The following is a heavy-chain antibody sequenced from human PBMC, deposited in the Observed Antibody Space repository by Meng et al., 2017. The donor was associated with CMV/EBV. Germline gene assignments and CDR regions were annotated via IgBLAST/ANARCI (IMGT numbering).Heavy chain of an antibody. CDR1: GGSISSYY. CDR3: ARDRVVTRYYYYSMDV. J-gene: IGHJ6*02. CDR2: IYYSGST. D-gene: IGHD4-23*01. Sequence: GSLRLSCTVSGGSISSYYWSWIRQPPGKGLEWIGYIYYSGSTNYNPSLKSRVTISVDTSKNQFSLKLSSVTAADTAVYYCARDRVVTRYYYYSMDVWGQGTTVTVSS. V-gene: IGHV4-59*01.